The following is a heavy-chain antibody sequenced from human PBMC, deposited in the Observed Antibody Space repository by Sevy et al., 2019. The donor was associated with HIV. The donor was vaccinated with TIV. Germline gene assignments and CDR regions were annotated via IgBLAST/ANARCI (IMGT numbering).Heavy chain of an antibody. V-gene: IGHV1-69*13. CDR1: GGTFSSYA. CDR3: AREDCSSTSCFLHYLNYYYYGMDV. D-gene: IGHD2-2*01. CDR2: IIPIFGTA. Sequence: ASVKVSCKASGGTFSSYAISWVRQAPGQGLECMGGIIPIFGTANYAQKFQGRVTITADESTSTAYMELSSLRSEDTAVYYCAREDCSSTSCFLHYLNYYYYGMDVWGQGTTVTVSS. J-gene: IGHJ6*02.